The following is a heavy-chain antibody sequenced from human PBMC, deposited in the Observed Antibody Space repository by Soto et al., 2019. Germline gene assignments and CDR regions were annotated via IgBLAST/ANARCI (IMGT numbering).Heavy chain of an antibody. D-gene: IGHD3-10*01. CDR2: IYYSGRT. J-gene: IGHJ4*02. V-gene: IGHV4-59*01. CDR3: ARTTGSHDLDY. Sequence: QVQLQESGPGLVKPSETLSLTCTVSGGSISSYYWSWIRQPPGKGLEWIGYIYYSGRTNYNPSLKSRVTISVDTSKNQFSLKLSSVTAADTAVYYCARTTGSHDLDYWGQGTLVTVSS. CDR1: GGSISSYY.